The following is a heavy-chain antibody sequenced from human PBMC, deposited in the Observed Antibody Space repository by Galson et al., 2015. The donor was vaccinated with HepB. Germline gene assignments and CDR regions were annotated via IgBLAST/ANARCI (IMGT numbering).Heavy chain of an antibody. J-gene: IGHJ3*02. CDR3: ARGPATWVVLVVYARGAFDI. Sequence: ETLSLTCAVYGGSFSGYYWSWIRQPPGKGLEWIGEINHSGSTNYNPSLKSRVTISVDTSKNQFSLKLSSVTAADTAVYYCARGPATWVVLVVYARGAFDIWGQGTMVTVSS. CDR1: GGSFSGYY. CDR2: INHSGST. D-gene: IGHD2-8*02. V-gene: IGHV4-34*01.